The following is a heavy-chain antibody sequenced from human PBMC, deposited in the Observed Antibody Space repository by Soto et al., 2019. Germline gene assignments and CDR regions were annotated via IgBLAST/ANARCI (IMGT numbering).Heavy chain of an antibody. CDR3: TRGYNNGWYFDS. J-gene: IGHJ4*02. V-gene: IGHV4-31*03. D-gene: IGHD6-19*01. CDR2: IYYSGST. CDR1: GGSISSGGYY. Sequence: SETLSLTCTVSGGSISSGGYYWSWIRQHPGKGLEWIGYIYYSGSTYYNPSLKSRLTISVDTSKNQFSLKLSSVTAADTAVYFCTRGYNNGWYFDSWGQGALVTVSS.